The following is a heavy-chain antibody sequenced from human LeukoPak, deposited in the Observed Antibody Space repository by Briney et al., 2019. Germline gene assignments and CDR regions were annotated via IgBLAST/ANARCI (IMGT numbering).Heavy chain of an antibody. V-gene: IGHV3-53*01. D-gene: IGHD4-23*01. J-gene: IGHJ4*02. CDR1: GFTVSGNY. CDR2: IYSGDTT. CDR3: ARRAGGYSHPYDY. Sequence: PGGSLRLSCAVSGFTVSGNYMSWVRQAPGKGLEWVSLIYSGDTTYYADSVKGRFTISRDNSKNTLYLQMNSLRAEDTAVYYCARRAGGYSHPYDYWGQGILVTVSS.